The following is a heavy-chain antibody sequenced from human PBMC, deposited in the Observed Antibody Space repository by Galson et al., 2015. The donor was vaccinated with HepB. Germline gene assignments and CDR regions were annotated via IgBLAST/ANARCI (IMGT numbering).Heavy chain of an antibody. D-gene: IGHD2-2*02. Sequence: SLRLSCATSGFTFSDYFMYWIRQAPGRRPEWVSSISLRDTSIHYADFAKGRFTISRDNAKNSLYLQMRSLRSDDMAVYYCARIRGDIVVVPAAILGGEYWFDPWGQGTLVTVSS. CDR1: GFTFSDYF. CDR2: ISLRDTSI. J-gene: IGHJ5*02. CDR3: ARIRGDIVVVPAAILGGEYWFDP. V-gene: IGHV3-11*01.